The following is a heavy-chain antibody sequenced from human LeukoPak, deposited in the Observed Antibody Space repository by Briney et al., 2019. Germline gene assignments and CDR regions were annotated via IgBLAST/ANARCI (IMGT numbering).Heavy chain of an antibody. J-gene: IGHJ4*02. CDR2: IYYSGST. Sequence: SETLSLTCTVSGGSISSSSYYWGWIRQPPGKGLEWIGSIYYSGSTYYNPSLKSRVTISVDTSKNQFSLKLSSVTAADTAVYYCARDRGDGYSSFDYWGQGTLVTVSS. CDR1: GGSISSSSYY. D-gene: IGHD5-24*01. CDR3: ARDRGDGYSSFDY. V-gene: IGHV4-39*07.